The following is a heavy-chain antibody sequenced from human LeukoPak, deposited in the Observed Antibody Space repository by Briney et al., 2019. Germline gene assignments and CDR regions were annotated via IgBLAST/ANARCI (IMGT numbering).Heavy chain of an antibody. CDR1: GYTFTSYY. J-gene: IGHJ4*02. CDR3: ARDQSNAPPSGYYFY. Sequence: ASVKVSCKASGYTFTSYYMHWVRQAPGQGLEWMGIINPSGGSTSYAQKFQGRVTMTRDTSTSTVYMELSSLRSEDTAVYYCARDQSNAPPSGYYFYWGQGTLVTISS. CDR2: INPSGGST. D-gene: IGHD3-22*01. V-gene: IGHV1-46*01.